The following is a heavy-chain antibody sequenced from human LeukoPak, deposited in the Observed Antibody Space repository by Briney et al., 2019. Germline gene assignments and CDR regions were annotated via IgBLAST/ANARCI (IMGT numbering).Heavy chain of an antibody. D-gene: IGHD3-3*01. J-gene: IGHJ6*04. V-gene: IGHV3-15*01. CDR3: TAEKFFALDV. CDR1: GFPFSVSW. CDR2: IKRKSDGGTT. Sequence: GGSLRLSCAAPGFPFSVSWMSWVRRAPGKGLEWVGRIKRKSDGGTTDYAAPVKGRFTISRDDSKNMLFLQMNSLKTEDTAVYYCTAEKFFALDVWGKGTTVTVSS.